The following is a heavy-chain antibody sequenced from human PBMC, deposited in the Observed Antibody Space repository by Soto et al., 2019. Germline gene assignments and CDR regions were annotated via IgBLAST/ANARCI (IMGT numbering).Heavy chain of an antibody. Sequence: GGSLRLSCAASGFTFSSYSMNWVRQAPGKGLEWVSYISSSSSTIYYADSVKGRFTISRDNAKNSLYLQMNSLRDEDTAVYYCARDHLGDSSGYYNYYFCYYMDVWGKGTTVTVSS. CDR1: GFTFSSYS. CDR2: ISSSSSTI. J-gene: IGHJ6*03. D-gene: IGHD3-22*01. V-gene: IGHV3-48*02. CDR3: ARDHLGDSSGYYNYYFCYYMDV.